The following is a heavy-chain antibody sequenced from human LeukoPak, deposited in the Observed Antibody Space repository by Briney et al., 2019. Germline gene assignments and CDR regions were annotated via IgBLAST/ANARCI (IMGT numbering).Heavy chain of an antibody. CDR3: ARDFYSSGWFSR. D-gene: IGHD6-19*01. J-gene: IGHJ4*02. CDR2: IYYSGST. Sequence: SETLSLTCTVSGGSISNYYWSWIRQPPGKGLEWIGYIYYSGSTNYNPSLKSRVAISVDTSKNQFSLKLSSVTAADTAVYYCARDFYSSGWFSRWGQGTLVTVFS. CDR1: GGSISNYY. V-gene: IGHV4-59*01.